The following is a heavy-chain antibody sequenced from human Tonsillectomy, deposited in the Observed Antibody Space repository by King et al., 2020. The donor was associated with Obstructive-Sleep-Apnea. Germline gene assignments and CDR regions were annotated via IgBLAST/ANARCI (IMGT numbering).Heavy chain of an antibody. CDR1: GGSISSYY. CDR2: IYYSGST. CDR3: ARDSWGYGMDV. D-gene: IGHD3-16*01. V-gene: IGHV4-59*12. Sequence: QLQESGPGLVKPSETLSLTCTVSGGSISSYYWSWIRQPQGKGLEWIGYIYYSGSTNYNPSLKSRVTISVDTSKNQFSLKLSSVTAADTAVYYCARDSWGYGMDVWGQGTTVTVSS. J-gene: IGHJ6*02.